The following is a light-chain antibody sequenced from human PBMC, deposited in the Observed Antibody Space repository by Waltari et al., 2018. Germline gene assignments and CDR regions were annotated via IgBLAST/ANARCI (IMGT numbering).Light chain of an antibody. CDR3: QTGGHGTWV. CDR2: VNSDGSH. CDR1: SGHSSNV. V-gene: IGLV4-69*01. Sequence: QLVLTQSPSASASLGASVKLTCTLSSGHSSNVVAWLQQRPEKGPRYLMKVNSDGSHTKGDEIPDRFSGSRAGAERYLTISSRQSEDEDDYFCQTGGHGTWVFGGGTKLTVL. J-gene: IGLJ3*02.